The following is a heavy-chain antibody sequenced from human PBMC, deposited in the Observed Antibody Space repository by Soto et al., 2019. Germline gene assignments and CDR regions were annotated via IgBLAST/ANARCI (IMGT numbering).Heavy chain of an antibody. V-gene: IGHV1-18*01. Sequence: QVQLVQSGAEVKKPGASVKVSCKTSGYTFSSYGVSWVRQAPGQGLEWMGWISVNNGNTKYAQKVQGRVTMTTDTSRSTAYMELRSLRSDDTAVYYCARDRNIEVAGAQPLLPWGQGTLVTVSS. CDR2: ISVNNGNT. D-gene: IGHD6-19*01. CDR1: GYTFSSYG. J-gene: IGHJ4*02. CDR3: ARDRNIEVAGAQPLLP.